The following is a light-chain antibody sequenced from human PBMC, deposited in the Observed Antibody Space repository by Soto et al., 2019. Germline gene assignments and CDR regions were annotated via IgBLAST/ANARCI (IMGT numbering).Light chain of an antibody. J-gene: IGKJ1*01. CDR1: QSVSSN. V-gene: IGKV3-15*01. Sequence: EIVMTQSPATLSVSPGERATLSCRASQSVSSNLAWYQQKPGQAPRLLIYGASTRATGVPARFSGSGSGTEFTLTISSLQSEDSAVYYCQQYKNWPTFGQGTKVEIK. CDR2: GAS. CDR3: QQYKNWPT.